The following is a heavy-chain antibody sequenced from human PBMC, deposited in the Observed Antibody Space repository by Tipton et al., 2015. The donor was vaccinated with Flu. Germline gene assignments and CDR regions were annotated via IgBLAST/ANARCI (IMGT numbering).Heavy chain of an antibody. CDR2: INHSGST. V-gene: IGHV4-34*01. D-gene: IGHD1-7*01. CDR1: GGSFSGYY. CDR3: ARHSPITGTTGY. J-gene: IGHJ4*02. Sequence: TLSLTCAVYGGSFSGYYWGWIRKPPGKGLEWIGEINHSGSTNYNPSLKSRVTITVDTSKNKFSLKLSPVTAADTAVYYCARHSPITGTTGYWGQGTLVTVSS.